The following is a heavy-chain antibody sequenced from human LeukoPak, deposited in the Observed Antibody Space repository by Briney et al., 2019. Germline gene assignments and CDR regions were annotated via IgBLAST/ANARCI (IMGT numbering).Heavy chain of an antibody. CDR1: GFTLSSYS. CDR2: ISSSSSHI. D-gene: IGHD3-10*01. V-gene: IGHV3-21*01. Sequence: PGGSLRLSCAVSGFTLSSYSMSWVRQAPGKGLEWVSSISSSSSHIYYADSVKGRFTISRDNAKNSLYLQMNRLRAEDTAAYYCANTILPGALGGQGTLVTVSS. CDR3: ANTILPGAL. J-gene: IGHJ4*02.